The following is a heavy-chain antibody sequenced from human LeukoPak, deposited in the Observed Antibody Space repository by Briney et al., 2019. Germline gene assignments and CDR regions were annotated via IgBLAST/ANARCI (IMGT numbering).Heavy chain of an antibody. V-gene: IGHV3-9*01. CDR3: ATVSEY. Sequence: PGGSLRLSCAASGFTFDDYAMHWVRQAPGKGLEWVSGISWNSGSIGQADSVKGRFTISRDNAKNTVDLQMNGLRAEDTTVYYCATVSEYWGQGTLVTVSS. J-gene: IGHJ4*02. CDR1: GFTFDDYA. CDR2: ISWNSGSI.